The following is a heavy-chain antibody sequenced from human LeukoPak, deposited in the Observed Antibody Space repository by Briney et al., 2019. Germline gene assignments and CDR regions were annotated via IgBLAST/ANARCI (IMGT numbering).Heavy chain of an antibody. Sequence: TSETLSLTCAVYGGSFSGYYWSWIRQPPGKGLEWIGEINHSGSTNYNPSLKSRVTISVDTSKNQFSLKLSSVTAADTAVYYCARRGRKFDPWGQGTLVTVSS. V-gene: IGHV4-34*01. CDR2: INHSGST. D-gene: IGHD1-14*01. CDR1: GGSFSGYY. J-gene: IGHJ5*02. CDR3: ARRGRKFDP.